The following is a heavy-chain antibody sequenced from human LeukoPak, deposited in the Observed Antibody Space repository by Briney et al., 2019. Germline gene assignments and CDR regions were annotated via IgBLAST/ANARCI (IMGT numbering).Heavy chain of an antibody. CDR3: AREAAYYDSSGYLDY. Sequence: PGRSLKLSCAASGFTFSSYAMHWVRQAPGKGLEWVAVISYDGSNKYYADSVKGRFTISRDNSKNTLYLQMNSLRAEDTAVYYCAREAAYYDSSGYLDYWGQGTLVTVSS. J-gene: IGHJ4*02. V-gene: IGHV3-30-3*01. D-gene: IGHD3-22*01. CDR1: GFTFSSYA. CDR2: ISYDGSNK.